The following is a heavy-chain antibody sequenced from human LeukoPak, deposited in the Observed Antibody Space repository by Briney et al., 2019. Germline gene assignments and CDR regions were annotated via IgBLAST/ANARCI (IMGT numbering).Heavy chain of an antibody. CDR1: GGSISSYY. CDR2: IYYSGST. J-gene: IGHJ4*02. D-gene: IGHD1-26*01. V-gene: IGHV4-59*01. CDR3: ARVASGSLLR. Sequence: SETLSLTCTVSGGSISSYYWSWIRQPPGEALEWIGYIYYSGSTNYNPSLKSRVTISVDTSKNQFSLKLSSVTAADTAVYYCARVASGSLLRWGQGTLVTVSS.